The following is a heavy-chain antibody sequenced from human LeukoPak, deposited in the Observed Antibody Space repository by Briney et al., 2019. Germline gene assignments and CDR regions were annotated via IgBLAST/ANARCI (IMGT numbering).Heavy chain of an antibody. V-gene: IGHV1-18*01. CDR1: GSTFTSFG. D-gene: IGHD3-10*01. CDR2: ISAYNGNT. Sequence: GASVKVSCKASGSTFTSFGISWVRHAPGQGLEWMGCISAYNGNTNYAQKLQRRVTMTTDTSTSTAYMELRSLRSDDTAVYYCATGSGSFGYWGQGTLVSVCS. J-gene: IGHJ4*02. CDR3: ATGSGSFGY.